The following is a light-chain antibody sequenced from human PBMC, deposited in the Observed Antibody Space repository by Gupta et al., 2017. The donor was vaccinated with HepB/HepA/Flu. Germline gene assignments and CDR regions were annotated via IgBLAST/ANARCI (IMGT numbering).Light chain of an antibody. V-gene: IGLV1-44*01. Sequence: QSLLPQPPSSSVTPGQRISVSSSGSSANIGVNTVNWYQQLPGAAPKLLIYTTTKRPSGVPDRFSASKSGTAASLAISGLQAEDEADYYCAAWDDSLNGEVFGGGTKLTVL. CDR2: TTT. CDR1: SANIGVNT. CDR3: AAWDDSLNGEV. J-gene: IGLJ2*01.